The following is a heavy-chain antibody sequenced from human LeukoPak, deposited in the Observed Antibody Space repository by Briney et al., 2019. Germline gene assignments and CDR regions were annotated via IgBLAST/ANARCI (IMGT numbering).Heavy chain of an antibody. V-gene: IGHV3-53*01. J-gene: IGHJ4*02. CDR3: AKEQRDWNYGVFDY. Sequence: GGSLRLSCAASGFTVSSNYMTWVRQAPGKGLEWVSVFYSGGNTYYADSVKGRFTISRDTSKNTVDLQMNSLRAEDTAEYYCAKEQRDWNYGVFDYWGQGTQVTVSS. CDR1: GFTVSSNY. CDR2: FYSGGNT. D-gene: IGHD1-7*01.